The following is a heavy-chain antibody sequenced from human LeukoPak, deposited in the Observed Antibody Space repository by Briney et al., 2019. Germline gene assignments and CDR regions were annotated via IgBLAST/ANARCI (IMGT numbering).Heavy chain of an antibody. Sequence: SETLSLTCSVSGGSISGYYWTWIRQPAGKGLEWIGRVYTSGSTHYNPSLKTRLTMSVDTSKNQFSLKLSSVTAADTAVYYCARLITGTTTAFDIWGQGAMVTVSS. V-gene: IGHV4-4*07. J-gene: IGHJ3*02. CDR2: VYTSGST. CDR1: GGSISGYY. CDR3: ARLITGTTTAFDI. D-gene: IGHD1-7*01.